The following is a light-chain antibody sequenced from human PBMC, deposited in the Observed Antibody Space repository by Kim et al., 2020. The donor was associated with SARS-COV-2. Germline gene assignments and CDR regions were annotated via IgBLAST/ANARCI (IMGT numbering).Light chain of an antibody. J-gene: IGKJ4*01. CDR3: QQYGPSLLT. CDR2: GAS. Sequence: SPGERAHPSCRTSQSVSSSYLGWYQQKPGQAPRLLFYGASPRAAGIPDRFSASGSGTDFTLTISRLEPEDFAVYYCQQYGPSLLTFGGGTKVDIK. V-gene: IGKV3-20*01. CDR1: QSVSSSY.